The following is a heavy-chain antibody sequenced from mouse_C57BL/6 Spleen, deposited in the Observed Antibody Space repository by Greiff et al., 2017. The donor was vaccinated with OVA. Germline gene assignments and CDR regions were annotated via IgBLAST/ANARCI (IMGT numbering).Heavy chain of an antibody. CDR2: IYPGSGST. CDR3: ARRDYGSISWFAY. V-gene: IGHV1-55*01. Sequence: QVQLQQPGAELVKPGASVKMSCKASGYTFTSYWITWVKQRPGQGLEWIGDIYPGSGSTNYNEKFKSKATLTVDTSSSTAYMPLSSLTSEDSAVYYCARRDYGSISWFAYWGQGTLVTVSA. CDR1: GYTFTSYW. D-gene: IGHD1-1*01. J-gene: IGHJ3*01.